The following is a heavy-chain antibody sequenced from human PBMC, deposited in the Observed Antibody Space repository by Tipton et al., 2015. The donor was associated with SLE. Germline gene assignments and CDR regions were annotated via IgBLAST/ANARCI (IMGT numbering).Heavy chain of an antibody. V-gene: IGHV4-39*07. CDR3: VRLRSKVLIDY. D-gene: IGHD2-8*01. Sequence: TLSLTCSVSGASISSSNYYWAWIRQPPGKGPEWIGTIYYSGSTYYYPSLKSRITISVDTSKNQFSLEVRSVTAADTAVYYCVRLRSKVLIDYWGQGTLVTVSS. CDR2: IYYSGST. CDR1: GASISSSNYY. J-gene: IGHJ4*02.